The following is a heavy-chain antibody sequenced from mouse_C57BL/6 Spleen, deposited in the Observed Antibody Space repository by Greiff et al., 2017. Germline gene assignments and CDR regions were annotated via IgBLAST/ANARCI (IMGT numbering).Heavy chain of an antibody. V-gene: IGHV2-2*01. D-gene: IGHD1-1*01. CDR3: ATNYYGSSYEFAY. CDR2: IWSGGST. Sequence: VQLQQSGPGLVQPSQSLSITCTVSGFSLTSYGVHWVRQSPGKGLEWLGEIWSGGSTDYNAAFISRLSISKDNSKSQVFFKMNSLQADDTAIYYCATNYYGSSYEFAYWGQGTLVTVSA. CDR1: GFSLTSYG. J-gene: IGHJ3*01.